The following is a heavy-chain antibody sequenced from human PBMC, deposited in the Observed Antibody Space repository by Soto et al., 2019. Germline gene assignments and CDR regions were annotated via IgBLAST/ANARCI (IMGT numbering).Heavy chain of an antibody. CDR2: IFYSGST. CDR1: GDSISSSNYF. V-gene: IGHV4-39*01. D-gene: IGHD6-19*01. J-gene: IGHJ4*02. Sequence: SETLSLTCTVSGDSISSSNYFWGWIRQPPGKGLEWIGTIFYSGSTYYNPSLKSRVTISVDTSKNQFSLRLISVTAADTALYYCARRYGWLYFDYWGQGTLVTVSS. CDR3: ARRYGWLYFDY.